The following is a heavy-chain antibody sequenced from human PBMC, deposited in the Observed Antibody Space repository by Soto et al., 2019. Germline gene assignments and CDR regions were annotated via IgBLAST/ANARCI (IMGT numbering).Heavy chain of an antibody. CDR2: INPSGGST. Sequence: QVQLVQSGAEVKKPGASVKVSCKASGYTFTSYYMHWVRQAPGQGLEWMGIINPSGGSTSYAQKFQGRVTMTRDTSTSTVYMELSSLRSEDTAVYYCARVWSSSWPSYYFDYWGQGTLVTVSS. CDR3: ARVWSSSWPSYYFDY. CDR1: GYTFTSYY. D-gene: IGHD6-13*01. J-gene: IGHJ4*02. V-gene: IGHV1-46*01.